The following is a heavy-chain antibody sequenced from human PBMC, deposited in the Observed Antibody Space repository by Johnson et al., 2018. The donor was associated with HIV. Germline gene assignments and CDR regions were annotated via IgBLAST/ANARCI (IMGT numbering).Heavy chain of an antibody. CDR2: ISYDGNNK. V-gene: IGHV3-30*04. CDR1: GFTFSSYA. Sequence: QVQLVESGGGVVQPGRSLRLSCAASGFTFSSYAMHWVRQTPGKGLEWVAVISYDGNNKYYADSVKGRFIISRDNSKNTVYLQMNSLRAEETAVYYCARDALQRLVPRGAFDIWGQGTKVTVSS. D-gene: IGHD6-13*01. CDR3: ARDALQRLVPRGAFDI. J-gene: IGHJ3*02.